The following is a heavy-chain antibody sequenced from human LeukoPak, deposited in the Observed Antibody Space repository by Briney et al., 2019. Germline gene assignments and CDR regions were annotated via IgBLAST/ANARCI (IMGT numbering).Heavy chain of an antibody. CDR3: ATLMTTVTTSGALRFDY. Sequence: GGSLRLSCAASGFTFSSYIMTWVRQAPGKGLEWVSSISSSSSYIYYADSVKGRFTISRDNAKNSLYLQMNSLRAEDTAVYYCATLMTTVTTSGALRFDYWGQGTLVTVSS. J-gene: IGHJ4*02. V-gene: IGHV3-21*01. D-gene: IGHD4-17*01. CDR2: ISSSSSYI. CDR1: GFTFSSYI.